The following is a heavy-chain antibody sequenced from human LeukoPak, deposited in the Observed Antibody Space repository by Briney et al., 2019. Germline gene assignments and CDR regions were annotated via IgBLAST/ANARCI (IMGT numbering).Heavy chain of an antibody. CDR1: GFTFDDYA. Sequence: GRSLRLSCAASGFTFDDYAMHWVRQAPGKGLEWVSGISWNSGSIGYADSVKGRFTISRDNAKNSLYLQMNSLRAEDTALYYCAKAAYCGGDCYSGSRGYYFDYRGQGTLVTVSS. D-gene: IGHD2-21*02. CDR2: ISWNSGSI. J-gene: IGHJ4*02. CDR3: AKAAYCGGDCYSGSRGYYFDY. V-gene: IGHV3-9*01.